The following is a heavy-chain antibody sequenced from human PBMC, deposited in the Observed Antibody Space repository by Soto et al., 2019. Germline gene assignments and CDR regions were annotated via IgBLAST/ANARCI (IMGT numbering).Heavy chain of an antibody. CDR1: GYTFTSYG. J-gene: IGHJ4*02. D-gene: IGHD6-13*01. CDR2: INPYNGNT. V-gene: IGHV1-18*01. CDR3: ARVGVGLAAPRVWPY. Sequence: QVQLAQSGAEVKKPGASVKVSCKASGYTFTSYGISWVRQAPGQGLEWMAWINPYNGNTKYAEKFLGRVTVTTDTSTFTAYMEVRSLTSDDTAGFYCARVGVGLAAPRVWPYWGQGTPVTVSS.